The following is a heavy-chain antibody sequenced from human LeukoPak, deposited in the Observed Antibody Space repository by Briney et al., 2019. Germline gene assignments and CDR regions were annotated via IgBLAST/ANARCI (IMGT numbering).Heavy chain of an antibody. CDR2: IYYSGST. Sequence: SETLSLTCTVSGGSISSSSYYWGWIRQPPGKGLEWIGSIYYSGSTYYNPSLKSRVTISVDTSKNQFSLKLSSVTAADTAVYYCARVRYYGSGSYYSYYYYYMDVWGKGTTVTISS. V-gene: IGHV4-39*07. J-gene: IGHJ6*03. CDR1: GGSISSSSYY. D-gene: IGHD3-10*01. CDR3: ARVRYYGSGSYYSYYYYYMDV.